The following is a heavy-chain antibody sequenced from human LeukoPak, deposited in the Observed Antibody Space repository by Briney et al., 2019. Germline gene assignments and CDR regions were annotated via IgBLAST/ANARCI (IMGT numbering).Heavy chain of an antibody. CDR1: GYSFASFW. J-gene: IGHJ5*02. Sequence: GESLKISCKGSGYSFASFWIGWVRQMPGKGPEWMGVIYPADSDTRYSPSFQGQVTISADKSTSTAYLQWSTLKASDTAIYYCARQSAAAQYTNWFDPWGQGTLVTVPS. CDR2: IYPADSDT. V-gene: IGHV5-51*01. CDR3: ARQSAAAQYTNWFDP. D-gene: IGHD2-2*01.